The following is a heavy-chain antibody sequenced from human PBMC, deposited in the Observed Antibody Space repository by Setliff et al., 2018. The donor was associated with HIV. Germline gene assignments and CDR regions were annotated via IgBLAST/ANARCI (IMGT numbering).Heavy chain of an antibody. CDR2: IHTSGNA. Sequence: SETLSLTCTVSGGSISSGTYFWSWIRQPAGKGLEWIGHIHTSGNANYNPSLNSRVTISVDTSKNHFSLRLSSVTAADTAVYYCARVPRQLLKGAAAYFDYWGQGILVTVSS. V-gene: IGHV4-61*09. D-gene: IGHD5-18*01. CDR1: GGSISSGTYF. J-gene: IGHJ4*02. CDR3: ARVPRQLLKGAAAYFDY.